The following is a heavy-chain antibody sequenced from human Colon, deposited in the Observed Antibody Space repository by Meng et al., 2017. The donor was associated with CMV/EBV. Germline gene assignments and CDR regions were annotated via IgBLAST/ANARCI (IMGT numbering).Heavy chain of an antibody. CDR3: ARVDYSGNYDY. CDR2: IYYSGST. J-gene: IGHJ4*02. CDR1: GGSISSYY. V-gene: IGHV4-59*01. Sequence: SETLSLTCSVSGGSISSYYWSWIRQPPGKGLEGIGYIYYSGSTNYSPSLKGRVTISVDTSKNHFSLNLTSVTAADTAVYYCARVDYSGNYDYWGQGTLVTVSS. D-gene: IGHD4/OR15-4a*01.